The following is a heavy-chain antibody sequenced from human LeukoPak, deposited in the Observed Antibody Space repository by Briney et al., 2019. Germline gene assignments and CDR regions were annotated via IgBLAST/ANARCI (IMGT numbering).Heavy chain of an antibody. CDR2: IKQDGSEK. Sequence: GGSLRLSCAASGFTFSSYWMSWVRQAPGKGLEWVANIKQDGSEKYYVDSVKGRFTISRDNAKNSLYLQMNSLRAEDTAVYYCAREGSRDGYARDYWGQGTLVTVSS. J-gene: IGHJ4*02. CDR3: AREGSRDGYARDY. CDR1: GFTFSSYW. D-gene: IGHD5-24*01. V-gene: IGHV3-7*01.